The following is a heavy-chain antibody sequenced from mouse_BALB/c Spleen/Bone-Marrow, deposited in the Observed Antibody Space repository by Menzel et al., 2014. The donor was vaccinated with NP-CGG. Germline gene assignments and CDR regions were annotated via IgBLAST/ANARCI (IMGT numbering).Heavy chain of an antibody. CDR1: GFTFSSYW. Sequence: DVMLVESRGGLVQPGGSMKLSCVASGFTFSSYWMSWVRQSPEKGLEWVAEIRLKSDNYATHYAESVKGKFTISRDDSKSRLYLQMNSLRAEDTGIYYCTGWDQFAYWGQGTLVTVSA. V-gene: IGHV6-6*02. CDR3: TGWDQFAY. D-gene: IGHD4-1*01. CDR2: IRLKSDNYAT. J-gene: IGHJ3*01.